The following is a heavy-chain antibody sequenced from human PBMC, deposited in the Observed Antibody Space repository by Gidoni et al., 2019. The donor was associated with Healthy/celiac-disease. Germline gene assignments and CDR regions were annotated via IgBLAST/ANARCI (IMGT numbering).Heavy chain of an antibody. CDR3: AKGFSYSGSSYFDY. CDR1: GFTFSSYA. CDR2: ISGSGGST. Sequence: EVQLLESGGGLVQPGGSLRLSCAASGFTFSSYAMNGVRQAPGKGLEWVSAISGSGGSTYYADSVKGRFTISRDNSKNTLYLQMNSLRAEDTAVYYCAKGFSYSGSSYFDYWGQGTLVTVSS. V-gene: IGHV3-23*01. D-gene: IGHD1-26*01. J-gene: IGHJ4*02.